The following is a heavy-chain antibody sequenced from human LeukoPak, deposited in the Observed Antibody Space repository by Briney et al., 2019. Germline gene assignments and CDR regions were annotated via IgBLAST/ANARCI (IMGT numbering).Heavy chain of an antibody. D-gene: IGHD5-24*01. CDR2: MYYSGST. V-gene: IGHV4-39*01. J-gene: IGHJ4*02. CDR3: ADGWLPDKNDF. Sequence: PSETLSLTCTVSGGSISSSSYYWGWVRQPPGKGLEWIVSMYYSGSTYYNPSLKSRVTISVDTSKNPFSLKLSSVTAADTAVYSCADGWLPDKNDFWGQGTLVTVSA. CDR1: GGSISSSSYY.